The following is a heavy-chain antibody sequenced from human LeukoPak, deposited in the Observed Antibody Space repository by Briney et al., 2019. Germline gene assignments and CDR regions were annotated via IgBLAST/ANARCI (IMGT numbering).Heavy chain of an antibody. D-gene: IGHD6-13*01. V-gene: IGHV4-34*01. J-gene: IGHJ4*02. CDR3: ARVLYSSSWSSGPNFDY. CDR1: GGSFSGYY. CDR2: ISHSGST. Sequence: SETLSLTCAVYGGSFSGYYWSWIRQPPGKGLEWIGEISHSGSTNYNPSLKSRVTISVDTSKNHFSLKLSSVTAADTAVYYCARVLYSSSWSSGPNFDYWGQGTLVTVSS.